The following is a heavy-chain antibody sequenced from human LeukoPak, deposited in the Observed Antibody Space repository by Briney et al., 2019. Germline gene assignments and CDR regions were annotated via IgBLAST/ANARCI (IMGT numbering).Heavy chain of an antibody. J-gene: IGHJ4*02. CDR1: GFTFSDYY. V-gene: IGHV3-11*04. CDR3: ARWGYGDYGIDY. CDR2: ISSSGAVT. Sequence: GGSLRLSCAASGFTFSDYYMTWIRQAPGKGLEWLSYISSSGAVTYYTDSVKGRFAISRDNAKNSLYLQMNSLRAEDTAVYYCARWGYGDYGIDYWGQGTLVTVSS. D-gene: IGHD4-17*01.